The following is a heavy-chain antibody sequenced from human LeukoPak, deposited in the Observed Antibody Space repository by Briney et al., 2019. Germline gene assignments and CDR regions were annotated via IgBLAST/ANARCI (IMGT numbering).Heavy chain of an antibody. CDR1: GISISPYD. D-gene: IGHD1-26*01. Sequence: SETLSLTCTVSGISISPYDWAWIRQPPGKELEWIGYINYSGTTNYNPSLKSRVTISVDTSKNQFSLKLTSMTAADTAVYYCARRDGSYYYHSGQGTLVTVSS. CDR2: INYSGTT. J-gene: IGHJ4*02. V-gene: IGHV4-59*01. CDR3: ARRDGSYYYH.